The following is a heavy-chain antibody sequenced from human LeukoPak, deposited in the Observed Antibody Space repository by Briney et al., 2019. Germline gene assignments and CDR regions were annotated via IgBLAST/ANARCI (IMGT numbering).Heavy chain of an antibody. CDR1: GFTFDDYA. CDR2: IGWNSGGI. CDR3: VKVTAAGFVDH. J-gene: IGHJ4*02. V-gene: IGHV3-9*01. D-gene: IGHD6-13*01. Sequence: GGSLRLSCAASGFTFDDYAMHWVRQAPGNGLEWVSGIGWNSGGIVYADSVKGRFTISRDNAKNSLYLQMNSLGAEDTAFYYCVKVTAAGFVDHWGQGTLVTVSS.